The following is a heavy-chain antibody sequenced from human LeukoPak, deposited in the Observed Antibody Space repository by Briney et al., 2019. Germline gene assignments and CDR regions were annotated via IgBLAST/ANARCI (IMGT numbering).Heavy chain of an antibody. V-gene: IGHV1-69*01. CDR2: IIPIFGTA. Sequence: SVTVSCKASGGTFSSYAISWVRQAPGQGLEWMGGIIPIFGTANYAQKFQGRVTITADESTSTAYMELSSLRSEDTAVYYCASRLGYCSGGSCYLPLDYWGQGTLVTVSS. CDR3: ASRLGYCSGGSCYLPLDY. D-gene: IGHD2-15*01. J-gene: IGHJ4*02. CDR1: GGTFSSYA.